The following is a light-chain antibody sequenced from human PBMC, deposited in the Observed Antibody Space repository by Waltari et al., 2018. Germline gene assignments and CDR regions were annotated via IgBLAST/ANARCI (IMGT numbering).Light chain of an antibody. J-gene: IGKJ2*01. CDR2: AAS. CDR1: QNINSF. Sequence: DIQMPQSPSSLSASVGDRVTVTCRASQNINSFLNWYQQIPGKPPKLLIFAASRLQRGVPSRFSGSGSGTDFTLTISSLQPEDFATYYCQQSDDTPYTFGQGTKLQIK. V-gene: IGKV1-39*01. CDR3: QQSDDTPYT.